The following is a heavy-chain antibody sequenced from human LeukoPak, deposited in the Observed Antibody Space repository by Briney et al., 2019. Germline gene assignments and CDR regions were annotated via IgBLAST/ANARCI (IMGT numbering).Heavy chain of an antibody. V-gene: IGHV1-69*13. J-gene: IGHJ4*02. Sequence: SVKVSRKASGGTFSSYAISWVRQAPGQGLERMGGIIPIFGTANYAQKFQGRVTITADESTSTAYMELSSLRSEDTAVYYCALLGGPATGKGYWGQGTLVTVSS. CDR1: GGTFSSYA. CDR2: IIPIFGTA. CDR3: ALLGGPATGKGY. D-gene: IGHD3-16*01.